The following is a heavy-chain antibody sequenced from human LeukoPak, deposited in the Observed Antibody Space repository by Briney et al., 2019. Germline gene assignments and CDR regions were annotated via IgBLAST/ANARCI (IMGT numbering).Heavy chain of an antibody. J-gene: IGHJ5*02. V-gene: IGHV4-31*03. CDR1: GASISSGGNY. CDR2: IYNSRRT. CDR3: AREVGGYHNRFDP. D-gene: IGHD5-12*01. Sequence: RTSQTLSLTCTVSGASISSGGNYWSWIRQLPGKGLEWIGYIYNSRRTYYNPSLKSRLIMSLDTSKNQSSLNLKSVTAADTAVYYCAREVGGYHNRFDPWGQGTLVTVSS.